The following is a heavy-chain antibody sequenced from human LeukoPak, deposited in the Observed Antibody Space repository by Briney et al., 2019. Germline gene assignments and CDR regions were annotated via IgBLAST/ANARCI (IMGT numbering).Heavy chain of an antibody. V-gene: IGHV5-51*01. CDR3: ARRGSGSESFYSLDY. D-gene: IGHD3-10*01. CDR2: IYPGDSDT. CDR1: GSSFISQW. Sequence: GGSLQISCQGSGSSFISQWIGWVRPMPGKGLEWMGIIYPGDSDTRYSPSFQGLVTISADKSISTAYLQWSSLKASDTAMYYCARRGSGSESFYSLDYWGQGTLVTVSS. J-gene: IGHJ4*02.